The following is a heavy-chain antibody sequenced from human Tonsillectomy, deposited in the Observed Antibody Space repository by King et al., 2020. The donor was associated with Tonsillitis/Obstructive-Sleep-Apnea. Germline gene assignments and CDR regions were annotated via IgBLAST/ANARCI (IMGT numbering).Heavy chain of an antibody. CDR3: AREPSGDYYFDY. Sequence: VQLVESGGGVVQPGRSLRLSCAASGFTFSSYAMHWVRQAPGKALEWVAVISYDGSNKYYADSVKGRFTISRDNYKNTLYLQMNSLRDEDTAVYYCAREPSGDYYFDYWGQGTLVTVSS. CDR1: GFTFSSYA. J-gene: IGHJ4*02. D-gene: IGHD1-26*01. CDR2: ISYDGSNK. V-gene: IGHV3-30*04.